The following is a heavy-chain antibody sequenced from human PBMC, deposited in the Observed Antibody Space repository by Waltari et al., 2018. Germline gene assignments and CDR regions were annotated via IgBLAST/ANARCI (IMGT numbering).Heavy chain of an antibody. CDR1: GGSISSSS. J-gene: IGHJ4*02. D-gene: IGHD6-13*01. CDR2: ISSSSSYI. Sequence: LQLQESGPGLVKPSETLSLTCTVSGGSISSSSYYWGWNRKAPGKGLEWVSSISSSSSYIYYADSVKGRFTISRDNAKNSLYLQMNSLRAEDTAVYYCARDHGGAAGRDYWGQGTLVTVSS. V-gene: IGHV3-21*01. CDR3: ARDHGGAAGRDY.